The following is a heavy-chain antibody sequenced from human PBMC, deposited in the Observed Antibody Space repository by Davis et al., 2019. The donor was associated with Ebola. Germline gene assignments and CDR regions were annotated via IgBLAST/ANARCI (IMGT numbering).Heavy chain of an antibody. V-gene: IGHV3-23*01. CDR2: LSGSGGRT. CDR3: AERWGCYRYFRH. CDR1: GFSFSNFG. D-gene: IGHD3-16*02. J-gene: IGHJ4*01. Sequence: PAGSLTLSCAASGFSFSNFGMNWVRQAPGKGLEWVSGLSGSGGRTYYTASVNGRFTISRDYSKNMLFLQMNSLRAEATAVYYCAERWGCYRYFRHWGQGTLVTVSS.